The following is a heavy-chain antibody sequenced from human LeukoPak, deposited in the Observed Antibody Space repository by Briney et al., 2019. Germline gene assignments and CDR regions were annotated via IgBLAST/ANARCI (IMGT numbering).Heavy chain of an antibody. J-gene: IGHJ3*02. Sequence: SETLSLTCTVSGGSISSSSYYWGWIRQPPGKGLEWIGSIYYSGSTYYNPSLKSRVTISVDTSKNQSSLKLSSVTAADTAVYYCARENVDNYYDSSYAFDIWGQGTMVTVSS. V-gene: IGHV4-39*07. CDR2: IYYSGST. CDR3: ARENVDNYYDSSYAFDI. D-gene: IGHD3-22*01. CDR1: GGSISSSSYY.